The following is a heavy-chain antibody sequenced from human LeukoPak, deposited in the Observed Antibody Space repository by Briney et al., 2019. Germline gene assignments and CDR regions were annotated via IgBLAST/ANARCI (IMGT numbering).Heavy chain of an antibody. CDR2: ISYDGSNQ. Sequence: GGSLRLSCSASGFXFSRYSMHWVRQAPGKGLEWVAVISYDGSNQYYADSVKGRFTISRDNSKNTLYLQMNSLRAEDTAVYYCAKDKGGGYGNDGFDIWGRGTMVTVSS. D-gene: IGHD3-16*01. V-gene: IGHV3-30*18. J-gene: IGHJ3*02. CDR3: AKDKGGGYGNDGFDI. CDR1: GFXFSRYS.